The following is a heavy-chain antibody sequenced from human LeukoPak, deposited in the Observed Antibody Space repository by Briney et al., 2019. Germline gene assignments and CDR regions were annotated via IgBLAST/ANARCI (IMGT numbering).Heavy chain of an antibody. Sequence: GGSLRLSCAASGFTFSSHAMHWVRQAPGKGLEWVAVISYDGSNKYYADSVKGRFTISRDNSKNTLYLQMNSLRAEDTAVYYCASAQSGWVLAPLDYWGQGTLVTVSS. CDR3: ASAQSGWVLAPLDY. V-gene: IGHV3-30*01. D-gene: IGHD2-8*02. CDR1: GFTFSSHA. J-gene: IGHJ4*02. CDR2: ISYDGSNK.